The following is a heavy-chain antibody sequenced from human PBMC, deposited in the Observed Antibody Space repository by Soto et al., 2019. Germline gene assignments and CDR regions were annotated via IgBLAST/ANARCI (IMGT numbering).Heavy chain of an antibody. J-gene: IGHJ4*02. V-gene: IGHV1-18*01. Sequence: QVQLVQSGAEVKKPGASVKVSCKASGYSFISYTISWVRQAPGQGLEWMGWSSPYNGDTKYAQKLQGRVTMTTDTSTSTAYMXXXXXXXXXXXVXXXXXXXXXXXXXDXWGQGAPVTVSS. CDR2: SSPYNGDT. CDR3: XXXXXXXXXXDX. CDR1: GYSFISYT.